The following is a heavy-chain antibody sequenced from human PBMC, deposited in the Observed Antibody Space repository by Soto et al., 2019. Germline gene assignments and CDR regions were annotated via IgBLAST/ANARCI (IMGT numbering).Heavy chain of an antibody. CDR3: GRTRTNARDSVSYYSYYFDY. CDR2: IYSGGST. Sequence: GGSLRLSCAASGFSFSNYWMHWVRQAPGKGLVWVSRIYSGGSTYYADSVKGRFTISSDNSKNTLYLQMNSLRAEDTAVDYCGRTRTNARDSVSYYSYYFDYWGKGTLVTVSS. J-gene: IGHJ4*01. D-gene: IGHD1-26*01. CDR1: GFSFSNYW. V-gene: IGHV3-53*01.